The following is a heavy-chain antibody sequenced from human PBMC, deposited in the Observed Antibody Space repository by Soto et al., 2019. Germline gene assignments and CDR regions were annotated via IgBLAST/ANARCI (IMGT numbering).Heavy chain of an antibody. CDR3: ARGGYSYGFPSYYYGMDV. CDR2: IIPIFGTA. V-gene: IGHV1-69*14. CDR1: GGTFSSYA. D-gene: IGHD5-18*01. Sequence: QVQLVQSGAEVKKPGSSVKVSCKASGGTFSSYAISWVRQAPGQGLEWMGGIIPIFGTANYAQKFQGRVTITGERGIRTGYMGVRTRRSYDTAVYYRARGGYSYGFPSYYYGMDVWGQGTTVTVSS. J-gene: IGHJ6*02.